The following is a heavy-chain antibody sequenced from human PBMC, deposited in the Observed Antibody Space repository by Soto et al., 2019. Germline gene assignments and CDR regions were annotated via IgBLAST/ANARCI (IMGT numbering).Heavy chain of an antibody. J-gene: IGHJ4*02. Sequence: QMQLVQSGAEVKKTASSVKISCKASGFTFTYRYLHWVRQAPGQALEWMGWITPSTGDVNYPHKFQERVTITTDRSMSTVYMELTSLTSEDSAMYFCANVGGGPAPFTWELPGLWGPGTLVIVSS. CDR1: GFTFTYRY. V-gene: IGHV1-45*02. D-gene: IGHD1-26*01. CDR3: ANVGGGPAPFTWELPGL. CDR2: ITPSTGDV.